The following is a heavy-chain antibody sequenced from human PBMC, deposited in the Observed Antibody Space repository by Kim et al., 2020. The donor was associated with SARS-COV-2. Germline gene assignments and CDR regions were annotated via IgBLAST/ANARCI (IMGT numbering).Heavy chain of an antibody. J-gene: IGHJ6*02. Sequence: SVKVSCKASGGTFSSYAISWVRQAPGQGLEWMGGIIPIFGTANYAQKFQGRVTITADESTSTAYMELSSLRSEDTAVYYCARVRYSSSCGAGSYYYYGMDVWGQGTTVTVSS. D-gene: IGHD6-13*01. CDR1: GGTFSSYA. CDR3: ARVRYSSSCGAGSYYYYGMDV. CDR2: IIPIFGTA. V-gene: IGHV1-69*13.